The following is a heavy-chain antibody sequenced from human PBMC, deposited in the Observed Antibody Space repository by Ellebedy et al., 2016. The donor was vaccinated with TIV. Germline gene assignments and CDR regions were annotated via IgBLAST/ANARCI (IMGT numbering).Heavy chain of an antibody. CDR1: GFSVSSND. J-gene: IGHJ3*02. CDR2: IYSGGYDGYSR. D-gene: IGHD2-15*01. CDR3: ARHCSGGSCSHHAFDI. V-gene: IGHV3-53*01. Sequence: GESLKIPCAASGFSVSSNDMSWVRQAPGKGLEWIPLIYSGGYDGYSRYYADSVRGRFTMSRDTSKNTLYLQMNSLRTEDTAVYYCARHCSGGSCSHHAFDIWGQGTMVTVSS.